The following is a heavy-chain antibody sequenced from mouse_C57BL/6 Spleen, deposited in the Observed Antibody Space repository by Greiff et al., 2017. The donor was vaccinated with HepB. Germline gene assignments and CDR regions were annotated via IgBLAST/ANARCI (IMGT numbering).Heavy chain of an antibody. CDR3: AIVLLYYDYDGGYAMDY. J-gene: IGHJ4*01. V-gene: IGHV1-55*01. CDR1: GYTFTSYW. D-gene: IGHD2-4*01. CDR2: IYPGSGST. Sequence: QVQLQQPGAELVKPGASVKMSCKASGYTFTSYWITWVKQRPGQGLEWIGDIYPGSGSTNYNEKFKSKATLTVDTSSSTAYMQLSSLTSEDSAVYYCAIVLLYYDYDGGYAMDYWGQGTSVTVSS.